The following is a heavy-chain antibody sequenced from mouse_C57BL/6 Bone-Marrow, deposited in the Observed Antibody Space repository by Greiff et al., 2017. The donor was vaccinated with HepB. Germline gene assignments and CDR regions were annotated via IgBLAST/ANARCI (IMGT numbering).Heavy chain of an antibody. CDR2: IDPENGDT. V-gene: IGHV14-4*01. D-gene: IGHD2-3*01. J-gene: IGHJ2*01. CDR1: GFNIKDDY. CDR3: TRGIYDGYYYFDY. Sequence: ESGAELVRPGASVKLSCTASGFNIKDDYMHWVKQRPEQGLEWIGWIDPENGDTEYAAKFQGKATITADTSSNTAYLQLSSLTSEDTAVYYCTRGIYDGYYYFDYWGQGTTLTVSS.